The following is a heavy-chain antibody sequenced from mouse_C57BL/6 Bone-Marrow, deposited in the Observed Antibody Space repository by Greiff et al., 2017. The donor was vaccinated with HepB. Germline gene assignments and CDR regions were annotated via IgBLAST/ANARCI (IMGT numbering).Heavy chain of an antibody. Sequence: EVQRVESGGGLVKPGGSLKLSCAASGFTFSSYAMSWVRQTPEKRLAWVATISDGGSYTYYPDNVKGRFTISRDNAKNNLYLQMSHLKSEDTAMYYCASTVVGDFDVWGTGTTVTVSS. CDR3: ASTVVGDFDV. CDR2: ISDGGSYT. J-gene: IGHJ1*03. CDR1: GFTFSSYA. V-gene: IGHV5-4*01. D-gene: IGHD1-1*01.